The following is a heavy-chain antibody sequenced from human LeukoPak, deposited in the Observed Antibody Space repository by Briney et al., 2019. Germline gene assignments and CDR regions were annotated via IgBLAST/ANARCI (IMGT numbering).Heavy chain of an antibody. CDR2: IYDSGST. Sequence: SETLSLTCTASGGSIRSSYYYWGWIRQPPGKGLEWIGSIYDSGSTYYNPSLKSRVTISVDTSKNQFSLKLNSVTAADTAVYYCAREGVVVTATTTDAFDIWGQGTMVTVSS. CDR1: GGSIRSSYYY. CDR3: AREGVVVTATTTDAFDI. D-gene: IGHD2-21*02. V-gene: IGHV4-39*02. J-gene: IGHJ3*02.